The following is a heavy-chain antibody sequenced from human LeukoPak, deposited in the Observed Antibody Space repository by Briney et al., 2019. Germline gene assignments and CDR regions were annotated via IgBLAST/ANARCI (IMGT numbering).Heavy chain of an antibody. CDR2: IIPIFGTA. V-gene: IGHV1-69*01. CDR3: ASHGGSRPRNNWFDP. CDR1: GGTFSSYA. Sequence: AASVKVSCKASGGTFSSYAISWVRQAPGQGLEWMGGIIPIFGTANYAQKFQGRVTITADESTSTAYMKLSSLRSEDTAVYYCASHGGSRPRNNWFDPWGQGTLVTVSS. D-gene: IGHD2-15*01. J-gene: IGHJ5*02.